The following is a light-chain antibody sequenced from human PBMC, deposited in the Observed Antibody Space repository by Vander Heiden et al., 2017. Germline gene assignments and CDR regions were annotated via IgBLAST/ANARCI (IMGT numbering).Light chain of an antibody. V-gene: IGKV3-15*01. CDR3: QQYNNWPPYT. CDR2: GAS. J-gene: IGKJ2*01. CDR1: QSVSSN. Sequence: ELLMRHPPATLSVSPGERATLSCRASQSVSSNLAWYQQKPGQAPRLLIYGASTRATGIPARFSGSGYGTEFTLTISSLQSEDFAVYYCQQYNNWPPYTFGQGTKLEIK.